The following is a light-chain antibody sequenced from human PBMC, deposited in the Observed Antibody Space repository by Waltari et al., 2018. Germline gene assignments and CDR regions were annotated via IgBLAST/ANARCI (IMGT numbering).Light chain of an antibody. Sequence: SYELTQPPSLSVSPGQTASITCPGDTLGDKYDCWYQPKPGQPPVMVIYQNNKRPSGIPERFSGSNSGNTATLTISGTQAMDEADYYCQAWGSRPGVFGAGTKVTVL. J-gene: IGLJ1*01. CDR2: QNN. V-gene: IGLV3-1*01. CDR3: QAWGSRPGV. CDR1: TLGDKY.